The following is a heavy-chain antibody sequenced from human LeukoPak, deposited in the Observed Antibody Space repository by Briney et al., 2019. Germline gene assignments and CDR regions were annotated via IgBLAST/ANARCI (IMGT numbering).Heavy chain of an antibody. V-gene: IGHV4-39*01. D-gene: IGHD6-13*01. Sequence: SETLSLTCTVSGGSISSSSYFWRWIRQPPGKGREWIGCIYYSGSTHYIQSLKTRVTISVDTSKYLFSLNLSSVTAADTAVYYCARHESASSSWAGDWFDPWGQGTLVTVSS. CDR2: IYYSGST. CDR1: GGSISSSSYF. J-gene: IGHJ5*02. CDR3: ARHESASSSWAGDWFDP.